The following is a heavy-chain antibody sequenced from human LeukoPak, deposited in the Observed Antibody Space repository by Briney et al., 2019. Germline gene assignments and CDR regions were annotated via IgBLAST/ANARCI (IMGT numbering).Heavy chain of an antibody. CDR2: INPNSGGT. CDR1: GYTFTGYY. V-gene: IGHV1-2*02. Sequence: ASVKVSCKASGYTFTGYYMHWVRQAPGQGLEWMGWINPNSGGTNYAQKFQGRVTMTRDTSISTAYMELSRLRSDDTAVYYCARGSEGYYYYYMDVWGKGTTVTVSS. J-gene: IGHJ6*03. CDR3: ARGSEGYYYYYMDV.